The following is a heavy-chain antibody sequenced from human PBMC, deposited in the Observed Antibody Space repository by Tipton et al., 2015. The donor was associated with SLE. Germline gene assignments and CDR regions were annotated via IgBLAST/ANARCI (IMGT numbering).Heavy chain of an antibody. CDR3: ARADYGDVYFDY. CDR1: GFTFDDYG. J-gene: IGHJ4*02. Sequence: SLRLSCAASGFTFDDYGMSWVRQAPGKGLEWVSGINWNGGSTGYADSVKGRFTISRDNAKNSLYLQMNSLRAEDTAVYYCARADYGDVYFDYWGQGTLVTVSS. V-gene: IGHV3-20*04. D-gene: IGHD4-17*01. CDR2: INWNGGST.